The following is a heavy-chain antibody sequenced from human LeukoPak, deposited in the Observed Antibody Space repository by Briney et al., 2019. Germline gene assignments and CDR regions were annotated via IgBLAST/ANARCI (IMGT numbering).Heavy chain of an antibody. J-gene: IGHJ3*02. CDR1: GFTFSSYW. CDR3: AKGVRITMVRGAFDI. CDR2: IKTDGSQI. D-gene: IGHD3-10*01. V-gene: IGHV3-7*03. Sequence: PGGSLRLSCVASGFTFSSYWMTWVRQAPGKGLEWVANIKTDGSQIYYVDSVKGRFTISRDNAKNSLYLQMNSLRAEDTALYYCAKGVRITMVRGAFDIWGRGTMVTVSS.